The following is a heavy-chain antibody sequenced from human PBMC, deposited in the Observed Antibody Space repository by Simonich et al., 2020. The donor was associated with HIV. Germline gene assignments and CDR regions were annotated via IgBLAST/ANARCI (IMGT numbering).Heavy chain of an antibody. V-gene: IGHV4-34*12. J-gene: IGHJ3*02. CDR1: GGSFSGYY. D-gene: IGHD1-26*01. CDR2: SIHRGST. Sequence: QMQLQQWGAGLLKPSETLSLTCAVYGGSFSGYYWSWIRQPPGKGLEWFGDSIHRGSTNYHPSLKSRVTISLDTSKNQFSLKLSSVTAADTAVYYCARHRRVGATTGDAFDIWGQGTMVTVSS. CDR3: ARHRRVGATTGDAFDI.